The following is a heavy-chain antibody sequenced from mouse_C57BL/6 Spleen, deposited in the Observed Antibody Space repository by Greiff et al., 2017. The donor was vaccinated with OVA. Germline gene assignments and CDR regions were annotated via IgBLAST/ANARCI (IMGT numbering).Heavy chain of an antibody. Sequence: QVQLQQPGAELVRPGSSVKLSCKASGYTFTSYWMHWVKQRPIQGLEWIGNIDPSDSETHYNQKFKDKATLTVDKSSSPAYLQLSSLTSEDSAVYYCARTFITTVVGYFDVWGPGTTVTVSS. J-gene: IGHJ1*01. D-gene: IGHD1-1*01. CDR2: IDPSDSET. V-gene: IGHV1-52*01. CDR1: GYTFTSYW. CDR3: ARTFITTVVGYFDV.